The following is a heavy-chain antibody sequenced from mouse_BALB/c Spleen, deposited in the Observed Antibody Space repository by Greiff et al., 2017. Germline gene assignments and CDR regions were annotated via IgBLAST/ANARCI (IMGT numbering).Heavy chain of an antibody. CDR1: GYTFTDYA. D-gene: IGHD1-1*01. CDR2: ISTYYGNT. CDR3: ARSGRENYAMDY. J-gene: IGHJ4*01. V-gene: IGHV1-67*01. Sequence: VQLQQSGPELVRPGVSVKISCKGSGYTFTDYAMHWVKQSHAKSLEWIGVISTYYGNTNYNQKFKGKATMTVDKSSSTAYMELARLTSEDSAIYYCARSGRENYAMDYWGQGTSVTVSS.